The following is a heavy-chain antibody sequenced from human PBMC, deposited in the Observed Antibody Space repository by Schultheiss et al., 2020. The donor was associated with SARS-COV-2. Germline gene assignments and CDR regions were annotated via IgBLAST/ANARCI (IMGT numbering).Heavy chain of an antibody. D-gene: IGHD5-24*01. CDR3: ARTTDGNNLGHFDY. CDR1: GGSISSGGYY. CDR2: IYYSGRT. V-gene: IGHV4-31*03. Sequence: SETLSLTCTVSGGSISSGGYYWSWIRQHPGKGLEWIGYIYYSGRTFYNPSLKSRVIISVDTSKSHFSLRLSSVTAADTAVYYCARTTDGNNLGHFDYWGQGTLVTVSS. J-gene: IGHJ4*02.